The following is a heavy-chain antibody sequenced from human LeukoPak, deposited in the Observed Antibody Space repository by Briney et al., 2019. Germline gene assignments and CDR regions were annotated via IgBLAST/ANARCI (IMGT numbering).Heavy chain of an antibody. D-gene: IGHD1-26*01. V-gene: IGHV5-51*01. J-gene: IGHJ4*02. CDR1: GYIFTSYW. CDR2: IYPGDSDT. Sequence: TAGESLKISCKGSGYIFTSYWIGWVRQMPGKGLEWMGIIYPGDSDTRYSPSFQGQVTISADKSITTAYLQWSSLKASDTAMYYCARLYGSYSPFDYWGQGTLVTVSS. CDR3: ARLYGSYSPFDY.